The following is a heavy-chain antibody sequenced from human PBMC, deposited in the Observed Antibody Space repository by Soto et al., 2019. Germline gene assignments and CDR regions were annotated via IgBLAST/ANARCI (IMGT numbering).Heavy chain of an antibody. Sequence: QVQLQESGPGLVKPSETLSLTCTVSGGSVSSGDYYWVSIRQPPAKGLEWIWSIYYSGGTNQNPSLRSRVTISIDTAKNQFSLKMTSVAAADTAVYYCARHFRSYSGGYHWFDPWGQGTLVTVSS. V-gene: IGHV4-39*01. J-gene: IGHJ5*02. CDR3: ARHFRSYSGGYHWFDP. CDR2: IYYSGGT. D-gene: IGHD3-22*01. CDR1: GGSVSSGDYY.